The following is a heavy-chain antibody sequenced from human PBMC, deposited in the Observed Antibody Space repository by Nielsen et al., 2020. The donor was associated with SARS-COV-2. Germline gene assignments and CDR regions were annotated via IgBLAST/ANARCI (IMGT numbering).Heavy chain of an antibody. CDR2: IYYSGST. V-gene: IGHV4-59*08. D-gene: IGHD3-3*01. CDR3: AGIYDFRFEY. Sequence: SETLSLTCTVSGGSISSDDWSWIRQFPGRGLEWIGCIYYSGSTKYNSSLKSRVLISVDRSKNQLSLRLASVTAADTVVYYCAGIYDFRFEYWGQGILVTVPS. CDR1: GGSISSDD. J-gene: IGHJ4*02.